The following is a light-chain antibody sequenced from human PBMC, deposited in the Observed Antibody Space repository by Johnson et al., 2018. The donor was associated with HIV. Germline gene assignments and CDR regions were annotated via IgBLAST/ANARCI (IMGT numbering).Light chain of an antibody. CDR1: SSNIGNNY. V-gene: IGLV1-51*01. J-gene: IGLJ1*01. Sequence: QSVLTQPPSVPAAPGQKVTISCSGSSSNIGNNYVSWYQQLPGTAPKLLIYDNDKRPSGIPDRFFGSKSGTSATLDITGLQTGDEGDYYCGAWDSSLNAYVFGAGTKVTVL. CDR3: GAWDSSLNAYV. CDR2: DND.